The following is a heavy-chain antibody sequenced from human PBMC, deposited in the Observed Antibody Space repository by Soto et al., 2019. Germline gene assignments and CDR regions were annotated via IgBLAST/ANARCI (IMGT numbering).Heavy chain of an antibody. J-gene: IGHJ6*03. D-gene: IGHD6-19*01. CDR1: GFTFDDYA. V-gene: IGHV3-9*01. CDR2: ISWNSGSI. CDR3: AKAVAGTHYYYMDV. Sequence: ESGGGLVQPGRSLRLSCAASGFTFDDYAMHWVRQAPGKGLEWVSGISWNSGSIGYADSVKGRFTISRDNAKNSLYLQMNSLRAEDTALYYCAKAVAGTHYYYMDVWGKGTTVTVSS.